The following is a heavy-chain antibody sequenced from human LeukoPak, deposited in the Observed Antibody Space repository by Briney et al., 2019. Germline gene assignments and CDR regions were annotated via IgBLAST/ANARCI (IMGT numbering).Heavy chain of an antibody. CDR2: INEDGGKT. CDR3: ARVSSTYFDY. D-gene: IGHD2-2*01. V-gene: IGHV3-43*02. Sequence: GGSLRLSCAASGFSFDDYPMHWVRQAPGKGLEWVSLINEDGGKTFYADSVRGRFTISRDNAKNSLYLQMNSLRAEDTAVYYCARVSSTYFDYWGQGALVTVSS. CDR1: GFSFDDYP. J-gene: IGHJ4*02.